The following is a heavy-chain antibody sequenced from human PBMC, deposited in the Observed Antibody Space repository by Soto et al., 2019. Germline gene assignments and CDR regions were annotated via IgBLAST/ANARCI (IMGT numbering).Heavy chain of an antibody. CDR1: GFTFDDYG. CDR3: ARGDMSYDFWSGYYAPSRSYYYYYMDV. CDR2: INWNGGST. J-gene: IGHJ6*03. Sequence: GGSLRLSCAASGFTFDDYGMSWVRQAPGKGLEWVSGINWNGGSTGYADSVKGRFTISRDNAKNSLYLQMNSLRAEDTALYHCARGDMSYDFWSGYYAPSRSYYYYYMDVWGKGTTVTVSS. D-gene: IGHD3-3*01. V-gene: IGHV3-20*01.